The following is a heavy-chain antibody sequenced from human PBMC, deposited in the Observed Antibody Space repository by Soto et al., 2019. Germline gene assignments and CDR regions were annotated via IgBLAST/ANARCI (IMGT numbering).Heavy chain of an antibody. J-gene: IGHJ6*02. Sequence: EVQLLESGGGLVQPGGSQGLSCAASGFTFSSYAMSWVRQAPGKGLEWVSAISDSGDTSYYADSVKGRFTISRDNSKNTLYLHMSSRRAEDTAVYYCAKWGNDWGYYYYGMNVWGQGTTVTVSS. CDR3: AKWGNDWGYYYYGMNV. CDR2: ISDSGDTS. D-gene: IGHD7-27*01. CDR1: GFTFSSYA. V-gene: IGHV3-23*01.